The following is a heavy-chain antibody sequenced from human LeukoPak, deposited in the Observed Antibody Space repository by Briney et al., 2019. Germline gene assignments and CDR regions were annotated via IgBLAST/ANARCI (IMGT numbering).Heavy chain of an antibody. Sequence: SQTLSLTCAISGDSVSSNSAAWNWIRQSPSRGLEWLGRTYYRSKWYNDYAISVKSRITINPDTSKNQFSLQLNSVTPEDTAVYYCARGLCNSASCPNNWIDPWGQGTLVTVSS. CDR3: ARGLCNSASCPNNWIDP. V-gene: IGHV6-1*01. CDR2: TYYRSKWYN. CDR1: GDSVSSNSAA. J-gene: IGHJ5*02. D-gene: IGHD2-2*01.